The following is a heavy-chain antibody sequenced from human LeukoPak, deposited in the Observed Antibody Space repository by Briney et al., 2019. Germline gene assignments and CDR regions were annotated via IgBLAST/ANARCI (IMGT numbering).Heavy chain of an antibody. CDR2: VSLTGET. CDR1: GGSISSTNW. Sequence: PSETLSLTCGVSGGSISSTNWWSWVRQPPGQGLEWIGEVSLTGETNYNPSLKSRVTMSVDTSKNQFSLKLTSVTAADTAVYYCARGVVVSATPNCFDPWGQGTLVTVSS. CDR3: ARGVVVSATPNCFDP. J-gene: IGHJ5*02. D-gene: IGHD2-15*01. V-gene: IGHV4-4*02.